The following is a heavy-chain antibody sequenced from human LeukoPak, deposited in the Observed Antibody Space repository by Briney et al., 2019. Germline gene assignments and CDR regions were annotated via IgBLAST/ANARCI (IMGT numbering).Heavy chain of an antibody. Sequence: GGSLRLSCAASGFTFSSYSMNWVRQAPGKGLEWVSSISSSSSYIYYADSLNGRFTTHRQKAKNSLSLQMNSLRAEDTAVYYCARDYTRGIAARPLNWFDPWGQGTLVTVSS. J-gene: IGHJ5*02. V-gene: IGHV3-21*01. CDR3: ARDYTRGIAARPLNWFDP. D-gene: IGHD6-6*01. CDR1: GFTFSSYS. CDR2: ISSSSSYI.